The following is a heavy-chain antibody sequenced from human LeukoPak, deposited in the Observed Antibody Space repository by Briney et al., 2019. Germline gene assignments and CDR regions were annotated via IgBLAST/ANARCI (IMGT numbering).Heavy chain of an antibody. D-gene: IGHD1-26*01. J-gene: IGHJ4*02. V-gene: IGHV3-53*01. Sequence: GGSLRLSCAASGFTVSSNYMSWVRQAPGKGLEWVSVIYSGGSTYYADSVKGRFTISRDHSKNTLYLQMNGLRAEDTAVYYCARGASGSYLDYWGQGTLVTVSS. CDR1: GFTVSSNY. CDR3: ARGASGSYLDY. CDR2: IYSGGST.